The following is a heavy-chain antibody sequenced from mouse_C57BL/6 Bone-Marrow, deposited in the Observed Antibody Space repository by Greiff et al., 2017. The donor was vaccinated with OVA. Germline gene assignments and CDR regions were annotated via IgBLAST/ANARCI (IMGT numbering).Heavy chain of an antibody. D-gene: IGHD2-4*01. CDR2: ISDGGSYT. CDR1: GFTFSSYA. Sequence: EVQLVESGGGLVKPGGSLKLSCAASGFTFSSYAMSWVRQTPEQRLEWVATISDGGSYTYYPDNVKGRFTISRDNATNNLYLQLSHLTSEDSAMFAGAKSDCDGVGYYALDYWGQGTSVTVSS. CDR3: AKSDCDGVGYYALDY. J-gene: IGHJ4*01. V-gene: IGHV5-4*01.